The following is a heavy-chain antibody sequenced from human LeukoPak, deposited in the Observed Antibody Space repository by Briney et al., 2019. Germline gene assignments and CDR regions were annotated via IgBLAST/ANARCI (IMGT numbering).Heavy chain of an antibody. CDR3: ATKVGYNSAWVPFDH. V-gene: IGHV1-69*01. Sequence: SVTVSCKASGGTFSRHAISWVRQAPGQGLEWMGGIIPLLGTTKYAQKLQGRVTITADESTGTACMELSSLRSDDTAVYYCATKVGYNSAWVPFDHWGQGMLVTVSS. J-gene: IGHJ4*02. D-gene: IGHD6-19*01. CDR2: IIPLLGTT. CDR1: GGTFSRHA.